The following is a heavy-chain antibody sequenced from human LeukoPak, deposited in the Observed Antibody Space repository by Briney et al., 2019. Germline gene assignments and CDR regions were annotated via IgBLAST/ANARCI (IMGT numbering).Heavy chain of an antibody. V-gene: IGHV3-23*01. J-gene: IGHJ5*02. D-gene: IGHD1-26*01. CDR3: AKDVGGRLGP. CDR1: GFTIRSSA. CDR2: ITRAGSNT. Sequence: GGSLRLSCAATGFTIRSSATTWVRQAAGKGLDWVSTITRAGSNTFYADSVKGRFTISRDNSDNTLYLQMNSLRVEDTAIYFCAKDVGGRLGPWGQGALVTVSS.